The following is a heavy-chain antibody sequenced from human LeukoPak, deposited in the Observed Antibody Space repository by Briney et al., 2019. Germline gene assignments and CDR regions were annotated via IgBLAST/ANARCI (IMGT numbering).Heavy chain of an antibody. CDR2: ISYDGSNK. D-gene: IGHD3-10*02. V-gene: IGHV3-30*04. Sequence: GRSLRLSCAASGFTFSSYAMHWVRQAPGKGLEWVAVISYDGSNKYYADSVKGRFTISRDNSKNTLYLQMDSLRAEDTAVYYCAELGITMIGGVWGKGTTVTISS. J-gene: IGHJ6*04. CDR3: AELGITMIGGV. CDR1: GFTFSSYA.